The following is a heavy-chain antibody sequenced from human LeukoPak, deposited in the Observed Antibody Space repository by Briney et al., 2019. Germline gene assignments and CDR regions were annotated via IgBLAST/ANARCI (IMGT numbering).Heavy chain of an antibody. CDR3: ARGAIVVVVAAFLFNY. D-gene: IGHD2-15*01. V-gene: IGHV4-39*01. J-gene: IGHJ4*02. CDR1: GGSISSNSYY. Sequence: SETLSLTCAVSGGSISSNSYYWGWIRQPPGKGLEWIGSIYYSGSTYYNPSLKSRVTISVDTSKNQFSLKLSSVTAADTAVYYCARGAIVVVVAAFLFNYWGQGTLVTVSS. CDR2: IYYSGST.